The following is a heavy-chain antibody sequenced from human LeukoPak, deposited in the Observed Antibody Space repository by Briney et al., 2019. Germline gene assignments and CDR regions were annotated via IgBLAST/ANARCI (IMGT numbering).Heavy chain of an antibody. CDR2: IYHSGST. CDR3: ARGKAAAGTVDY. D-gene: IGHD6-13*01. J-gene: IGHJ4*02. Sequence: PSQTLSLTCTVSGGSISSGGYYWSWIRQPPGKGLEWIGYIYHSGSTYYNPSLKSRVTISVDRSKNQFSLKLSSVTVADTAVYYCARGKAAAGTVDYWGQGTLVTVSS. CDR1: GGSISSGGYY. V-gene: IGHV4-30-2*01.